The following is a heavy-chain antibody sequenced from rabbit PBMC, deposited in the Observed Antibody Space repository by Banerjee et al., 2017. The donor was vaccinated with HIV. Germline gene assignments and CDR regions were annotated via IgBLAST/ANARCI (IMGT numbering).Heavy chain of an antibody. V-gene: IGHV1S45*01. CDR2: ISAGGSGNT. CDR3: ARDLAGVIGWNFNL. CDR1: GFDFSSYG. D-gene: IGHD4-1*01. Sequence: QEQLVESGGGLVQPGGSLKLSCKASGFDFSSYGVSWVRQAPGKGLEWIGCISAGGSGNTYYASWAKGRFTISKTSSTTVTLQMTSLTAADTATYFCARDLAGVIGWNFNLWGQGTLVTVS. J-gene: IGHJ4*01.